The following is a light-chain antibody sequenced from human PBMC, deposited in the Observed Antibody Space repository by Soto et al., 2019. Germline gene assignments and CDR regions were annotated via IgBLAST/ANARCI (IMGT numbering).Light chain of an antibody. Sequence: SLPSSVWGSPEQAFSISCSGSISDVGSSGPVSWYQHHPGQLPKLIIYEGSRRPSGVSSRSSSSKKGNTASLTITGLQAEDEANYYCCSYVGARTYVFGTGTKVTVL. J-gene: IGLJ1*01. CDR2: EGS. V-gene: IGLV2-23*01. CDR1: ISDVGSSGP. CDR3: CSYVGARTYV.